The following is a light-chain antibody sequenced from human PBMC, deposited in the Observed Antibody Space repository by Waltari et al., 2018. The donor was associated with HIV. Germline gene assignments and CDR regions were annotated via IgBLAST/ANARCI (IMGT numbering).Light chain of an antibody. V-gene: IGLV1-44*01. CDR2: SDH. CDR1: SSNIGNNP. CDR3: ASWDNNLDGRV. Sequence: QSVLTQPPSASGSPGQRVTISCSGSSSNIGNNPTNWYQQLPGTAPKLLVYSDHPRPSGVPARFSGSKSGTSASLAISGLQSEDEGDYYCASWDNNLDGRVFGGRTKLTVL. J-gene: IGLJ2*01.